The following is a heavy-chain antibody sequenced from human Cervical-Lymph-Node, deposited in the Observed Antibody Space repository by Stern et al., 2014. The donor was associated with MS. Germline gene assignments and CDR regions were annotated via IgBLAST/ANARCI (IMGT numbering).Heavy chain of an antibody. CDR1: GYTLTALS. CDR2: YDLEEGNT. J-gene: IGHJ3*01. D-gene: IGHD1-14*01. V-gene: IGHV1-24*01. CDR3: AAASRYDALDL. Sequence: VQLVESGAEVKKPGASLKVSCKVSGYTLTALSMHWVRQAPGKGLEWLGGYDLEEGNTVYARSFQGRVTMTEDTSTDTAYMELSSLRSEDTAVYHCAAASRYDALDLWGQGTVVIVSS.